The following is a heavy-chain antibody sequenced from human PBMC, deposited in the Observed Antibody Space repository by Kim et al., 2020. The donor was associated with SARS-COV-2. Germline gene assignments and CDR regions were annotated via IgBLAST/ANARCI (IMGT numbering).Heavy chain of an antibody. D-gene: IGHD3-10*01. CDR2: ISSSSSTI. CDR1: GFTFSSYS. J-gene: IGHJ6*02. Sequence: GGSLRLSCAASGFTFSSYSMNWVRQAPGKGLEWVSYISSSSSTIYYADSVKGRFTISRDNAKNSLYLQMNSLRDEDTAVYYCARARITMVRGVPRSTYYYYGMDVWGQGTTVTVSS. V-gene: IGHV3-48*02. CDR3: ARARITMVRGVPRSTYYYYGMDV.